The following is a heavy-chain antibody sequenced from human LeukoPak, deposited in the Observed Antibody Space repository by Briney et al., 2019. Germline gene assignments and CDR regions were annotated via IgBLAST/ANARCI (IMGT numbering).Heavy chain of an antibody. V-gene: IGHV4-59*08. Sequence: SETLSLTCTVSGGSLSSYYWSWIRQPPGKGREWIGYIYYSGSTNYNPSLKSRVTISVDTSKNQFSLKLSSVTAADTAVYYCVRLSVLQDYYYGMDVWGQGTTVTVSS. CDR3: VRLSVLQDYYYGMDV. CDR2: IYYSGST. CDR1: GGSLSSYY. D-gene: IGHD5/OR15-5a*01. J-gene: IGHJ6*02.